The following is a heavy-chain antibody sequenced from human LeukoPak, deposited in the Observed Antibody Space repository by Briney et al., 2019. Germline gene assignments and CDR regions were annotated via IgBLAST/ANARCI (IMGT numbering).Heavy chain of an antibody. D-gene: IGHD6-19*01. Sequence: SETLSLTCTVSGGSISSSSYYWGWIRQPPGKGLEWIGSIYYSGSTYYNPSLKGRVTISVDTSKNQFSLKLSSVTAADTAVYYCARQSQWLVHFDYWGQGTLVTVSS. J-gene: IGHJ4*02. CDR3: ARQSQWLVHFDY. V-gene: IGHV4-39*01. CDR2: IYYSGST. CDR1: GGSISSSSYY.